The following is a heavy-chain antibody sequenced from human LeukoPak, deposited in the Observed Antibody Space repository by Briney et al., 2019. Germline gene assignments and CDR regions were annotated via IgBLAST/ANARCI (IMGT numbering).Heavy chain of an antibody. D-gene: IGHD3-22*01. CDR2: IIPNLGTT. J-gene: IGHJ4*02. V-gene: IGHV1-69*04. CDR1: GGISNSHA. Sequence: ASVTVSCKASGGISNSHAISWVRQAPGQGLEWMGRIIPNLGTTNRAQNFQDRVTLTADKSTNTAYMELTSLTSDDTAVYYCATTNDGGGYQWGDFFDFWGQGTLVTVSS. CDR3: ATTNDGGGYQWGDFFDF.